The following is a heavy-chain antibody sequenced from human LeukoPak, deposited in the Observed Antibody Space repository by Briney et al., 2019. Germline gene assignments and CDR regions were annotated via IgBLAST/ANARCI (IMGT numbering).Heavy chain of an antibody. CDR1: GVSISSYS. V-gene: IGHV4-59*08. CDR3: ARTRGGYDAFDI. CDR2: IYYSGST. Sequence: PSETLSLTCTVSGVSISSYSWSWIRQPPGKGLEWIGYIYYSGSTNYNPSLKSRVTISVDTSKNQFSLKLSSVTAADTAVYYCARTRGGYDAFDIWGQGTMVTVSS. J-gene: IGHJ3*02. D-gene: IGHD3-10*01.